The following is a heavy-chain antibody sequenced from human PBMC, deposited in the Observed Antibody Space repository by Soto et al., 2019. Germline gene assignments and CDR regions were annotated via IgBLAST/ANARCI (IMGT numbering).Heavy chain of an antibody. Sequence: VSVKVSCKASGYTFTNNDVTWVRQATGQGLEWMGWMNPGSGDTGYAQKFQGRVTMTMNISIATAYMELSSLRSEDTAIYYCARMASFGSLNWFDPWGQGTLVTVSS. J-gene: IGHJ5*02. CDR2: MNPGSGDT. D-gene: IGHD5-18*01. V-gene: IGHV1-8*01. CDR1: GYTFTNND. CDR3: ARMASFGSLNWFDP.